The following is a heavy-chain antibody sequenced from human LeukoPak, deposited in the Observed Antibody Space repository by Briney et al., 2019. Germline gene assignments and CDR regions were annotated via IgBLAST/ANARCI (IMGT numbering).Heavy chain of an antibody. D-gene: IGHD2-15*01. CDR1: GFTFSSYA. Sequence: GGSLRLSCAASGFTFSSYAMSWVRQAPGRGLEWVSAISGSGGSTYYADSVKGRFTISRDNSKNTLYLQMNGLRAEDTAVYYCARVVVAAPESGDFDYWGQGTLVTVSS. CDR2: ISGSGGST. V-gene: IGHV3-23*01. J-gene: IGHJ4*02. CDR3: ARVVVAAPESGDFDY.